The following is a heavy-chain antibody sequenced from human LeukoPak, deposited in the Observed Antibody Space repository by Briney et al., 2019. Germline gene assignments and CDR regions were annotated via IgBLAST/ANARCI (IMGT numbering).Heavy chain of an antibody. CDR2: IYYSGST. D-gene: IGHD2-2*02. CDR1: GGSISSSSYY. J-gene: IGHJ4*02. V-gene: IGHV4-39*07. Sequence: PSETLSLTCTVSGGSISSSSYYWGWIRQPPGKGLEWIGSIYYSGSTYHNPSLKSRVTISVDTSKNQFSLKLSSVTAADTAVYYCARDVTPIYVDWGQGTLVTVSS. CDR3: ARDVTPIYVD.